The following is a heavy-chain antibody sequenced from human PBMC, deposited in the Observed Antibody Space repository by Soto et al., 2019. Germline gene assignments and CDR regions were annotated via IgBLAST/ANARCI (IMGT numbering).Heavy chain of an antibody. CDR2: ISSSGSTI. V-gene: IGHV3-11*01. CDR1: GFTFSDYY. J-gene: IGHJ4*02. Sequence: GGSLRLSCAASGFTFSDYYTSWIRQAPGKGLEWVSYISSSGSTIYYADSVKGRFTISRDNAKNSLYLQMNSLRAEDTAVYYCAREDGRTTVPLDYWGQGTLVTVSS. CDR3: AREDGRTTVPLDY. D-gene: IGHD4-17*01.